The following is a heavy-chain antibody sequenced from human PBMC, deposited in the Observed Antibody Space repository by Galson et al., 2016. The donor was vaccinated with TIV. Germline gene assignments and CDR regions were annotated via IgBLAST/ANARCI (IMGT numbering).Heavy chain of an antibody. V-gene: IGHV1-18*04. CDR1: GYTFTNYG. D-gene: IGHD6-13*01. J-gene: IGHJ4*02. Sequence: SVKVSCKASGYTFTNYGISWVRQAPGQGLGCMGWISGYDTNTEYVQKLQDRVTMTKDTSTSTAYMELRSLRYDDTAVYYCARDAPYSSSWSIDYWGQGSLVTVSS. CDR3: ARDAPYSSSWSIDY. CDR2: ISGYDTNT.